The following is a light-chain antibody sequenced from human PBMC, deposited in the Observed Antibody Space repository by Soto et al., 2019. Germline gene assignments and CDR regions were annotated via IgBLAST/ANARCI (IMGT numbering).Light chain of an antibody. CDR3: QQRNKWPPVT. Sequence: EIVLTQSPATLSLSPGERATLSCRASQSVSSNLAWYRQKPGQAPRLLIYDSSNRAAGIPARFSGSGSGTDFTLTVSSLEPEDFAVYYCQQRNKWPPVTFGGGTKVDIK. V-gene: IGKV3-11*01. CDR1: QSVSSN. CDR2: DSS. J-gene: IGKJ4*01.